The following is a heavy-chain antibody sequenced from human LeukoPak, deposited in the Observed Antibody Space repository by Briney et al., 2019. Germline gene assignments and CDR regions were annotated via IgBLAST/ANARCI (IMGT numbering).Heavy chain of an antibody. V-gene: IGHV3-23*01. D-gene: IGHD1-14*01. CDR2: ITGSGDYT. CDR1: GFTFSSSA. CDR3: ANKPAGFDP. Sequence: GGSLRLSCAASGFTFSSSAMGWVRQTPGKGLEWVSSITGSGDYTCYADSVKGRFTISRDNSKNTLYLQMNSLRADDTAVYYCANKPAGFDPWGQGTLVTVSS. J-gene: IGHJ5*02.